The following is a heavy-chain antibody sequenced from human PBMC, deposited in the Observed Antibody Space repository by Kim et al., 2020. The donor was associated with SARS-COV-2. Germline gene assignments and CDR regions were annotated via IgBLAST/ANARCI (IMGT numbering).Heavy chain of an antibody. CDR3: ARAAYSSSWYYFDY. Sequence: AKKVQGRVTITADGSKGTAYMELSRLRSEGTAVYYCARAAYSSSWYYFDYWGQGTLVTVSS. V-gene: IGHV1-69*01. D-gene: IGHD6-13*01. J-gene: IGHJ4*02.